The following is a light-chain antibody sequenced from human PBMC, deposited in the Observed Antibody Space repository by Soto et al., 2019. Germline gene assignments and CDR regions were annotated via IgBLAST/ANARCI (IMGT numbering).Light chain of an antibody. V-gene: IGKV1-39*01. Sequence: IQMTQSPSSLSASVGDRVTITCRASQGIRSFLNWYQQKPGKAPKLLIYAASSLQSGVPARFSGRGSGTDFTLTISSLQPEDFATYYCQHSYTTSWTFGQGTKVDIK. CDR1: QGIRSF. CDR2: AAS. J-gene: IGKJ1*01. CDR3: QHSYTTSWT.